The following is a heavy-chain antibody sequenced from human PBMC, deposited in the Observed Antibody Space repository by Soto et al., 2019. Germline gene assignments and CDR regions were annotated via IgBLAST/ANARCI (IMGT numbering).Heavy chain of an antibody. V-gene: IGHV2-5*01. CDR3: AHRPSGWYLFDY. CDR2: IYWNDDK. D-gene: IGHD6-19*01. J-gene: IGHJ4*02. CDR1: GFSLSTSGLG. Sequence: KESGPTLVRPTQTLTLTCTFSGFSLSTSGLGVGWIRQPPGKALEWLALIYWNDDKRYSPSLKARLTITNDTSKNQVVLTMTNMDPVDTATYYCAHRPSGWYLFDYWGQGTLVTVSS.